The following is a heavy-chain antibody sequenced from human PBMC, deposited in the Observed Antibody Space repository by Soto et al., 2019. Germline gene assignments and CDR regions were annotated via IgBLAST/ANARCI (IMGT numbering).Heavy chain of an antibody. CDR3: AGGTFRY. V-gene: IGHV1-8*02. CDR2: MNPNSGNT. CDR1: GYNFNTFD. J-gene: IGHJ4*02. Sequence: ASVKVSCKASGYNFNTFDIYWVRQATGHGLEWMGWMNPNSGNTGYAQELRGRVTMTRNISNNTAYMELTSLTSDDTGVYYCAGGTFRYWGQGTLVTVSS.